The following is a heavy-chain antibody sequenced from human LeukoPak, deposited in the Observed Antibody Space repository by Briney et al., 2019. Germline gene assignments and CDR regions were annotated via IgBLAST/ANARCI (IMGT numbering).Heavy chain of an antibody. CDR1: GGSISSSTYY. Sequence: SETLSLTCTVSGGSISSSTYYWGWLRQPPGKGLEWIGNIYYSGSTYYNPSLESRVTISVHTSKNQFSLKLSSVTAADTAVYYCARDWSSSSYTYYYYYMDVWGKGTTVTVSS. D-gene: IGHD6-6*01. J-gene: IGHJ6*03. V-gene: IGHV4-39*07. CDR2: IYYSGST. CDR3: ARDWSSSSYTYYYYYMDV.